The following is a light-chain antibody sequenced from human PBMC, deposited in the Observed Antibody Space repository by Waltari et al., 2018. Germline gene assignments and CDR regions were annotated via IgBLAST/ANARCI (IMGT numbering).Light chain of an antibody. J-gene: IGKJ4*01. CDR3: QQRNSWPLT. CDR1: QRVSTF. CDR2: DTS. V-gene: IGKV3-11*01. Sequence: EIVLTQSPATLSLSPGERATLSCRASQRVSTFLAWYQQRPGQAPRLLIYDTSNRATGIPARFSGSGSGTDFTLTISSLEPEDFAVYYCQQRNSWPLTFGGGTKVEMK.